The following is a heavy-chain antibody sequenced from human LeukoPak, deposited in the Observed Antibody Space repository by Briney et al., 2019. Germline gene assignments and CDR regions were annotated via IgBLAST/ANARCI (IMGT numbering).Heavy chain of an antibody. CDR2: IDHTGTT. Sequence: SQTLSLTCSVSDDSITIYYWTWIRQPPGKGLEWIGYIDHTGTTNYNPSLNSRVTISRDTSKNHFSLQLSSVTAADTAVYFCARGRVSSSTWHSTYYYYFYMDVWGKGTTVTVSS. J-gene: IGHJ6*03. D-gene: IGHD4-11*01. CDR3: ARGRVSSSTWHSTYYYYFYMDV. CDR1: DDSITIYY. V-gene: IGHV4-59*01.